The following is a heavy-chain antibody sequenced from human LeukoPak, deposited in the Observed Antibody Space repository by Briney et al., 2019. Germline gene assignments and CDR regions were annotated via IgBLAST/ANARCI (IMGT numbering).Heavy chain of an antibody. CDR2: IYYSGST. CDR1: GGSISSNSYY. V-gene: IGHV4-39*01. Sequence: SETLSLTCAVSGGSISSNSYYWGWIRQPPGKGLEWIGSIYYSGSTNYNPSLKSRVTISVDTSKNQFSLKLSSVTVADTAAYYCARHRQRSGGFFGSGQDAFAIWGQGTMVTVSS. D-gene: IGHD2-15*01. J-gene: IGHJ3*02. CDR3: ARHRQRSGGFFGSGQDAFAI.